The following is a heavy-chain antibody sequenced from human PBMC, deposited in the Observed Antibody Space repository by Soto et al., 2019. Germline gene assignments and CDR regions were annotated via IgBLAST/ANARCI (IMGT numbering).Heavy chain of an antibody. V-gene: IGHV1-18*01. CDR1: NYTFIHYG. CDR2: VSPYNGDT. J-gene: IGHJ4*02. Sequence: QVQLEQSGPEMRKPGASVKVSCKASNYTFIHYGITWVRQAPGQGLEWLGWVSPYNGDTHYAQNLQDRVAMTTDTSTPTAYLELRSLRSDDTAIYYCARVAFEVACLDYCGQGTLVTVSS. D-gene: IGHD3-3*01. CDR3: ARVAFEVACLDY.